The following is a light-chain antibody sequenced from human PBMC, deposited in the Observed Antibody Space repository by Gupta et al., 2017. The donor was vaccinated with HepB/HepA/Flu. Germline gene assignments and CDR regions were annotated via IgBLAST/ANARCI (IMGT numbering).Light chain of an antibody. CDR1: QGLRHSNGYNY. CDR3: MGSSQTPRT. V-gene: IGKV2-28*01. J-gene: IGKJ1*01. Sequence: DIVMTQSPLSLPVTPGEPASISCRSSQGLRHSNGYNYLDWYVQKPGQSPQLLIYLGSNRASGVTDRFSASGSGTDFTLKMSRVEVEDVGVYYCMGSSQTPRTFGQGTKVEI. CDR2: LGS.